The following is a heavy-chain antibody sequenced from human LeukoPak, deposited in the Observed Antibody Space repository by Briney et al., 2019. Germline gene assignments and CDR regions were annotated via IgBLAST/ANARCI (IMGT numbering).Heavy chain of an antibody. CDR2: IRYDGSNK. J-gene: IGHJ4*02. CDR3: AKNRVRYWSSTSCFYFDY. D-gene: IGHD2-2*01. Sequence: QPGGSLRLSCAASGFTFSSYGMHWVRQAPGKGLEWVAFIRYDGSNKYYADSVKGRFTISRDNSKNTLYLQMNSLRAEDTAVYYCAKNRVRYWSSTSCFYFDYWGQGTLVTVSS. CDR1: GFTFSSYG. V-gene: IGHV3-30*02.